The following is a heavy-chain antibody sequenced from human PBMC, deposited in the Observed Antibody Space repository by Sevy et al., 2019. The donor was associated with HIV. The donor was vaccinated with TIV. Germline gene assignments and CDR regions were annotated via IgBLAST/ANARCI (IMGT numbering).Heavy chain of an antibody. V-gene: IGHV4-59*01. Sequence: SETLSLTCTVSGGSISNYFWSWIRQPPGKGLEWIGYIYYSGSTNYNPSLKSRVTISVDTSKNQFSLKMSSVTAADTAVYYCARESIGAVGDFDYWGQGTLVTVSS. D-gene: IGHD6-13*01. J-gene: IGHJ4*02. CDR1: GGSISNYF. CDR3: ARESIGAVGDFDY. CDR2: IYYSGST.